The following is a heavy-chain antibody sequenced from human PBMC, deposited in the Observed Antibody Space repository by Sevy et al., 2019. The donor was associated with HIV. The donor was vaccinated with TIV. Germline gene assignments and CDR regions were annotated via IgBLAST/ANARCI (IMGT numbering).Heavy chain of an antibody. D-gene: IGHD2-8*02. J-gene: IGHJ5*02. CDR3: ARLVRVVYAITYWFDP. CDR1: GGSISSSLYY. V-gene: IGHV4-39*01. Sequence: SETLSLTCTVSGGSISSSLYYWGWIRQPPGKGLEWIGSIHYGGSTYYNPSLKSRVTISVDTSKNQFSLKLSSVTGADTAVYYCARLVRVVYAITYWFDPWSQGTLVTVSS. CDR2: IHYGGST.